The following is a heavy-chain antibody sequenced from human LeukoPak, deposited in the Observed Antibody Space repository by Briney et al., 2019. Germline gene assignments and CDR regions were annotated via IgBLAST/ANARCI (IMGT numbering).Heavy chain of an antibody. Sequence: GASVKVSGMASGYTVTDCYMHWVQQAPGKGLEWMGRIDPEDGETKYSEKFQGRVTVTADTTTDTVFMELSGLTSEDTAVYYCAKASLQSLPNNDRYSHLPEHWGQGTLVTVSS. V-gene: IGHV1-69-2*01. CDR3: AKASLQSLPNNDRYSHLPEH. CDR2: IDPEDGET. D-gene: IGHD1/OR15-1a*01. J-gene: IGHJ4*02. CDR1: GYTVTDCY.